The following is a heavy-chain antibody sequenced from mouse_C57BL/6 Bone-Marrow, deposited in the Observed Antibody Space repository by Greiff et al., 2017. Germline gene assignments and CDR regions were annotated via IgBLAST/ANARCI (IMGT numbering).Heavy chain of an antibody. CDR1: GYAFSSSW. CDR3: ARSRKAMDY. CDR2: LYPGDGDT. J-gene: IGHJ4*01. V-gene: IGHV1-82*01. Sequence: VQLQQSGPELVKPGASVKISCKASGYAFSSSWMNWVKQRHGKGLEWIGRLYPGDGDTNYNGKFKGTATLTADKSSSTAYMQLSSLTSEDSAVYFCARSRKAMDYWGQGTSVTVSS.